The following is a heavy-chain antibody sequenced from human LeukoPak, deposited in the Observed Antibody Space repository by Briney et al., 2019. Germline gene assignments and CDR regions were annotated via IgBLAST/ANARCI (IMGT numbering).Heavy chain of an antibody. J-gene: IGHJ4*02. D-gene: IGHD5-18*01. CDR1: GFTFSSHS. V-gene: IGHV3-48*01. CDR2: ISSSSSTI. CDR3: ARLRYSYGINYFDY. Sequence: PGGSLRLSCAASGFTFSSHSMNWVRQAPGKGLEWVSYISSSSSTIYYADSVKGRFTISRDNAKNSLYLQMNSLRAEDTAVYYCARLRYSYGINYFDYWGQGTLVTVSS.